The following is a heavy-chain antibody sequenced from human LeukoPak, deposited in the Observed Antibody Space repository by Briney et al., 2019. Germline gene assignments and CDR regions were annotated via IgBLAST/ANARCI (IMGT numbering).Heavy chain of an antibody. CDR1: GYSFTSYW. CDR3: ARQVYCSGGSCTFDY. D-gene: IGHD2-15*01. J-gene: IGHJ4*02. CDR2: ICPGDSDT. V-gene: IGHV5-51*01. Sequence: GESLKISCKGSGYSFTSYWIGWVRQMPGKGLEWMGIICPGDSDTRYSPSFQGQVTISADKSISTAYLQWSSLKASDTAMYYCARQVYCSGGSCTFDYWGQGTLVTVSS.